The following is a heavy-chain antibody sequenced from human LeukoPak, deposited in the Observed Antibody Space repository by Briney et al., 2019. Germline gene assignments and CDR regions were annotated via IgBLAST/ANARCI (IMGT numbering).Heavy chain of an antibody. CDR2: ITGSGSYI. Sequence: GGSLRLSCAASGFTFSSYSMNWVRQAPGKGLEWVSSITGSGSYIYYADSVKGRFTISRDNAKNSLYLQMNSLRDEDTAVYYCASGRNMGITGTTGAFDIWGQGTMVTVSS. J-gene: IGHJ3*02. CDR3: ASGRNMGITGTTGAFDI. D-gene: IGHD1-7*01. CDR1: GFTFSSYS. V-gene: IGHV3-21*01.